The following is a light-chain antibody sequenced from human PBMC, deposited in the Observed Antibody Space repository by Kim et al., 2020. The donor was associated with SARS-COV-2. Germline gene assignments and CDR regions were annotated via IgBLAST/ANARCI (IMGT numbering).Light chain of an antibody. CDR1: QSISSW. CDR2: AAS. V-gene: IGKV1-12*01. J-gene: IGKJ2*01. CDR3: QQANSFPHT. Sequence: SASGGDRITSTCRASQSISSWLAWYQQKPGKAPKLLIYAASSLQSGVPSMFSGRGSVTDFTLTISSLQPGDFATDYCQQANSFPHTFGQGTKLEI.